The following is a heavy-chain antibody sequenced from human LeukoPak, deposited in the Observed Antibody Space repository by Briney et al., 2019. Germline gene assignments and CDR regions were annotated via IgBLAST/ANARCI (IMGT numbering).Heavy chain of an antibody. CDR2: IGTAGDT. CDR3: ARARSYYDFWSGYGMDV. J-gene: IGHJ6*02. CDR1: GFTFSSYD. D-gene: IGHD3-3*01. V-gene: IGHV3-13*01. Sequence: PGGSLRLSCAASGFTFSSYDMPWVRQATGKGLEWVSAIGTAGDTYYPGAVKGRFTISRENAKNSLYLQMNSLRAGDTAVYYCARARSYYDFWSGYGMDVWGQGTTVTVSS.